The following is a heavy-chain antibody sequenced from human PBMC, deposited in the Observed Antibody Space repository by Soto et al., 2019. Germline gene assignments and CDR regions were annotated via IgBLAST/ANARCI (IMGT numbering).Heavy chain of an antibody. V-gene: IGHV1-8*01. CDR3: VRLYYYGSGGWSH. D-gene: IGHD3-10*01. Sequence: QVQLVQSGAEVKKPGASVKVSCKASGYTFTSYDINWVRQATGQGLEWMGWLNPNNGHTGYAQRFQGSVTLTRDTSKSTAYMELTSLTSEDRAVYYCVRLYYYGSGGWSHCGQGTLITVSS. CDR1: GYTFTSYD. CDR2: LNPNNGHT. J-gene: IGHJ1*01.